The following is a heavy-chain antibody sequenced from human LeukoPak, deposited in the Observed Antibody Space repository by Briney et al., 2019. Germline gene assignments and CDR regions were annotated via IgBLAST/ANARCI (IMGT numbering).Heavy chain of an antibody. CDR3: ARFTFGGAYFFDY. CDR1: GGSFSGYY. J-gene: IGHJ4*02. Sequence: SETLSLTCAVYGGSFSGYYWSWIRQPPGKGLEWIGEINHSGSTNYNPSLKSRVTISVDTSKNQFSLKLSSVTAADTAVYYCARFTFGGAYFFDYWGQGTLVTVSS. CDR2: INHSGST. D-gene: IGHD3-16*01. V-gene: IGHV4-34*01.